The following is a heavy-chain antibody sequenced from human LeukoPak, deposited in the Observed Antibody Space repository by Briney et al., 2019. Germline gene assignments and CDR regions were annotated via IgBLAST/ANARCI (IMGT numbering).Heavy chain of an antibody. D-gene: IGHD6-19*01. CDR3: ARHVGSLVVVTGPGNYFDY. CDR2: IYAGDSDI. CDR1: GYSFNTYW. J-gene: IGHJ4*02. V-gene: IGHV5-51*01. Sequence: PGESLQISCQGSGYSFNTYWIGWVRQMAGKGLEWMGIIYAGDSDIRYSPSFQGQVTISVDKSISTAYLQWSSLKASDTAIYYCARHVGSLVVVTGPGNYFDYWGQGTLVTVSS.